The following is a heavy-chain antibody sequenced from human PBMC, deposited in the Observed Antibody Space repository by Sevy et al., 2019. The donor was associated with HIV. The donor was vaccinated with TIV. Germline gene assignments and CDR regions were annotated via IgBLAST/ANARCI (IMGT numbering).Heavy chain of an antibody. Sequence: SVKVSCKASGGTFSSYAISWVRQAPGQGLDWMGGIIPIFGTANYAQKFQGRVTITADKSTSTAYMELSSLRSEDTAVYYCARVSGGTVGYMDVWGKGTTVTVSS. D-gene: IGHD2-15*01. CDR1: GGTFSSYA. CDR2: IIPIFGTA. V-gene: IGHV1-69*06. CDR3: ARVSGGTVGYMDV. J-gene: IGHJ6*03.